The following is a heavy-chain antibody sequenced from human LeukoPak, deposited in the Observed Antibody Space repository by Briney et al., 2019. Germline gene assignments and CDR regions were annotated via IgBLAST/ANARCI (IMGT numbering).Heavy chain of an antibody. V-gene: IGHV4-39*01. J-gene: IGHJ4*02. Sequence: SETLSLTCTVSGGSISSSSYHWGWLPQPPGTGLEWIGRIYYSGSTYNNPSPTSRVTISVDTSKNQFSLKLSSVTAADTAVYYCARKPGDIAVAGIDYWGQGTLVTVSS. CDR3: ARKPGDIAVAGIDY. CDR1: GGSISSSSYH. D-gene: IGHD6-19*01. CDR2: IYYSGST.